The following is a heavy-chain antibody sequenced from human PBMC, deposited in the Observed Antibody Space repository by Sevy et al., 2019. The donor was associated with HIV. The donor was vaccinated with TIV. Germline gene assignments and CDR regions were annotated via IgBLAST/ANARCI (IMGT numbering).Heavy chain of an antibody. CDR1: GFTFRDAW. J-gene: IGHJ4*02. D-gene: IGHD2-8*01. Sequence: GGSLRLSCAASGFTFRDAWMTWVRQAPGKGLEWVGRIKSKTDGETTDYATPVKGRFTISRDDSKNTLYLQMNSLKTEDTALYYCINNRGFCTNVVCGEYFDYWGQGTLVTVSS. V-gene: IGHV3-15*01. CDR2: IKSKTDGETT. CDR3: INNRGFCTNVVCGEYFDY.